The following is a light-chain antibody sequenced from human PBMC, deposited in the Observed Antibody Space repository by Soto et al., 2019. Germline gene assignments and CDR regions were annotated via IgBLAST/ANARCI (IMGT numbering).Light chain of an antibody. CDR2: DVT. CDR3: TSYTSSSTYV. J-gene: IGLJ1*01. Sequence: QSALTQPASVSGSPGQSITISCTGTSSEVGGFNYVSWYQQHPGKAPKLMIYDVTNRPSGVSYRFSGSKSGNTASLTISGLQAEDEADYYCTSYTSSSTYVFGTGTKVTVL. CDR1: SSEVGGFNY. V-gene: IGLV2-14*03.